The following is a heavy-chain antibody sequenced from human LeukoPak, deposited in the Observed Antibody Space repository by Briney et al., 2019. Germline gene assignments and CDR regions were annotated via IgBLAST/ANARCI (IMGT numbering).Heavy chain of an antibody. CDR3: ARIEGNSGYGWSHFDY. CDR2: IYYRGTT. J-gene: IGHJ4*02. Sequence: SQTLSLTCTVSGGSINSGDNYWSWIRQPPGKGLEWIGFIYYRGTTYYNPSLKSRVSISIDTSRNQFSLKLSSVTAADTAVYYCARIEGNSGYGWSHFDYWGQGRLVTVSS. CDR1: GGSINSGDNY. D-gene: IGHD3-10*01. V-gene: IGHV4-30-4*01.